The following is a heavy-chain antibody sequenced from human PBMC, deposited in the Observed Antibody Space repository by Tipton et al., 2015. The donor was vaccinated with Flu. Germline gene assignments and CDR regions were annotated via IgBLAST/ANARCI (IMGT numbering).Heavy chain of an antibody. Sequence: SLRLSCAASGFTFSNYAMSWVRQAPGKGLEWVSGSCGHDGSTIYADSVKGRFTVSRDNSDNTLYLHMDSLRAEDTAVYYCAKDNNWNCDYYFDSWGQGTLVTVSS. D-gene: IGHD1-7*01. V-gene: IGHV3-23*01. CDR2: SCGHDGST. CDR1: GFTFSNYA. CDR3: AKDNNWNCDYYFDS. J-gene: IGHJ4*02.